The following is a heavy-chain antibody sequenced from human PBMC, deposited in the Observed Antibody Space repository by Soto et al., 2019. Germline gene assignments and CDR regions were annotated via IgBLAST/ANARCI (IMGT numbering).Heavy chain of an antibody. CDR1: GFTFSSYS. V-gene: IGHV3-21*01. J-gene: IGHJ6*02. CDR3: ARDLVVPAAIDYYYYGMDV. D-gene: IGHD2-2*01. Sequence: GGSLRLSCAASGFTFSSYSMNWVRQAPGKGLEWVSSISSSSYIYYADSVKGRFTISRDNAKNSLYLQMNSLRAEDTAVYYCARDLVVPAAIDYYYYGMDVWGQGTTVTV. CDR2: ISSSSYI.